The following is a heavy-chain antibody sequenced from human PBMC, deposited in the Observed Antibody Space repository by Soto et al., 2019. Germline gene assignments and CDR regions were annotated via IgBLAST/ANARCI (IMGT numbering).Heavy chain of an antibody. CDR1: GDSIDTSRYY. J-gene: IGHJ5*02. Sequence: PSQTLSLTFTVSGDSIDTSRYYWGWLRQPPGKGLEWIGCIYYSGTTYYNPSLKSRVTISADTSKNQFSLELSSVTAADTAFYYCARLKGAFLISTYNWFDPWGQGTLVTVSS. D-gene: IGHD2-2*01. V-gene: IGHV4-39*01. CDR2: IYYSGTT. CDR3: ARLKGAFLISTYNWFDP.